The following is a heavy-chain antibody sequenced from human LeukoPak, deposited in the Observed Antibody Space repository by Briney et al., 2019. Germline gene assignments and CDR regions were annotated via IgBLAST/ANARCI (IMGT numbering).Heavy chain of an antibody. D-gene: IGHD6-13*01. CDR2: MNPNSGNT. V-gene: IGHV1-8*01. CDR3: AKPRVAAAGNHADY. Sequence: ASLKVSCKASGYTFTSYDINWVRQATGQGLEWMGWMNPNSGNTGYTQKFQGRVTMTRNTSISTAYMELSSLRSEDTAVYYCAKPRVAAAGNHADYWGQGTLVTVSS. CDR1: GYTFTSYD. J-gene: IGHJ4*02.